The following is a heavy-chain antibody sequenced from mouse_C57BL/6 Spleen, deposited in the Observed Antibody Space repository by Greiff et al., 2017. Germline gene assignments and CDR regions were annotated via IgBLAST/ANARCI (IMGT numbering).Heavy chain of an antibody. CDR2: INPGSGGT. Sequence: QVQLQQSGAELVRPGTSVKVSCKASGYAFTNYLIEWVKQRPGQGLEWIGVINPGSGGTNYNEKFKGKATLTADKSSSTAYMQLSSLTSEDSAVYFCARSRVGPRFAYWGQGTLVTVSA. CDR1: GYAFTNYL. CDR3: ARSRVGPRFAY. J-gene: IGHJ3*01. V-gene: IGHV1-54*01.